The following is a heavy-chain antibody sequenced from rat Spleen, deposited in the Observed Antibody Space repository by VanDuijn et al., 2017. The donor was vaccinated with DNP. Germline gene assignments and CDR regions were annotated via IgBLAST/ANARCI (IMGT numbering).Heavy chain of an antibody. CDR2: IWSNGDT. J-gene: IGHJ2*01. V-gene: IGHV2-32*01. D-gene: IGHD1-7*01. CDR3: ARGDYSY. Sequence: QVQLKESGPGLVQPSQTLSLTCTVSGFSLTRYHVHWIRQSPGKGLEWMGVIWSNGDTSYSSLLNSRLTITRDTSKSQLFLKMNGLQTEDTATYYFARGDYSYWGQGVMVTVSS. CDR1: GFSLTRYH.